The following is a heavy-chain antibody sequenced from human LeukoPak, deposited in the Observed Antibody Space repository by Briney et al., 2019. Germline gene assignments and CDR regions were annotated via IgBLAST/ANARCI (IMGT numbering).Heavy chain of an antibody. D-gene: IGHD1-14*01. CDR3: ARGLVSGPLLRIGDFDY. Sequence: GGSLRLSCAASGFTFSSYAMHWVRQAPGKGLEWVAVISYDGSNKYYADSVKGRFTISRDNSKNTLYLQMNSLRAEDTAVYYCARGLVSGPLLRIGDFDYWGQGTLVTVSS. J-gene: IGHJ4*02. CDR2: ISYDGSNK. CDR1: GFTFSSYA. V-gene: IGHV3-30*04.